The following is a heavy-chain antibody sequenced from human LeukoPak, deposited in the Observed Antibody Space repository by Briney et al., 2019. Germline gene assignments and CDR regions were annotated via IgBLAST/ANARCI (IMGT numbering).Heavy chain of an antibody. J-gene: IGHJ4*02. CDR1: GFTFDTFP. CDR3: AKERGY. CDR2: ISASGETT. Sequence: PGGSLRLSCAASGFTFDTFPMTWVRQAPGEGLEWVSAISASGETTYYADSVKGRFTISRDNSKDTLYLQMDSLRADDTAVYYCAKERGYWGQGTLVTVSS. V-gene: IGHV3-23*01.